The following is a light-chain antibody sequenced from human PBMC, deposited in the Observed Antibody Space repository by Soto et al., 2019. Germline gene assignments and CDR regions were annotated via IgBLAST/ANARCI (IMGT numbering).Light chain of an antibody. J-gene: IGLJ1*01. CDR1: SSDVAVYNY. CDR3: CSYTTGSTYV. V-gene: IGLV2-14*01. Sequence: QSVLTQPASVSGSPGQSITISCTGTSSDVAVYNYVSWYQQHPGKAPKLMIYKVSNRPSGVSNRFSGSKSGNSASLTISGLQAEDEADYYCCSYTTGSTYVFGTGTKV. CDR2: KVS.